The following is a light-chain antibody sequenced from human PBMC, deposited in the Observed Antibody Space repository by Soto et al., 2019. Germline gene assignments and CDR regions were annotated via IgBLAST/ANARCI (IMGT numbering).Light chain of an antibody. J-gene: IGKJ4*01. CDR2: GAS. CDR3: QQDYNLPLS. Sequence: PGERVTLSCRASQSVSSSYLTWYQQKPGQAPRLLIYGASTRATSIPARFSGSGSGTDFTLTISSLQPEDFAVYYCQQDYNLPLSLGGGTEVDI. CDR1: QSVSSSY. V-gene: IGKV3D-7*01.